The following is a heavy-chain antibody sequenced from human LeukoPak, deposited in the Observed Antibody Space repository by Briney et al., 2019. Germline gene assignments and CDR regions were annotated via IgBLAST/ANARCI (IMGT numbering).Heavy chain of an antibody. D-gene: IGHD1-14*01. V-gene: IGHV3-13*01. Sequence: GGSLRLSCAASGFTFSSYDMHWVRQATGKGLEWVSAIGTAGDTYYPGSVKGRFTISRENAKNSLYLRMNSPRAGDTAVYYCARDENGILDYWGQGTLVTVSS. CDR1: GFTFSSYD. J-gene: IGHJ4*02. CDR2: IGTAGDT. CDR3: ARDENGILDY.